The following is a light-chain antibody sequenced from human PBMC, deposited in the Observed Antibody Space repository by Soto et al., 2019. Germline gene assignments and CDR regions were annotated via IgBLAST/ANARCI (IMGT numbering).Light chain of an antibody. Sequence: QSALTQPASMSGPPGQSITISCTGTSSDVGGYNYVSWYQQHQGKAPKLMIFDVSNRPSGVSNRFSGSKSGNTASLTISGLQAEDEADYYCSSYTSNRTPHVLFGGGTQLTVL. J-gene: IGLJ2*01. V-gene: IGLV2-14*01. CDR3: SSYTSNRTPHVL. CDR1: SSDVGGYNY. CDR2: DVS.